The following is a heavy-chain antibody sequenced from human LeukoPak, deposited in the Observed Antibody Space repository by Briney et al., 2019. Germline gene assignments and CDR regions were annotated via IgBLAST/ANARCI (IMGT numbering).Heavy chain of an antibody. CDR2: ISDDGSNK. D-gene: IGHD2-2*02. Sequence: GRSLRLSCAASGFILNDYGMHWVRQAPGKGLEWVAVISDDGSNKYYVDSVKGRFTISRDNSKNTLYLQMNSLRAEDTAVYYCANSPTYCSSTSCYINYWGQGTLVTVSS. J-gene: IGHJ4*02. CDR1: GFILNDYG. CDR3: ANSPTYCSSTSCYINY. V-gene: IGHV3-30*18.